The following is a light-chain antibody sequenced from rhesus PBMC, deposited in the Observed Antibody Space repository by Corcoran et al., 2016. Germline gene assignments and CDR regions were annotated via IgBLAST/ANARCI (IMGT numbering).Light chain of an antibody. V-gene: IGKV3S9*01. J-gene: IGKJ3*01. CDR2: GAS. Sequence: EIVMTQSPATLSLSPGERATLSCRASQSVSSYVAWYQPKPEQAPRLLHYGASSRATGIPDRFRCSGSGTDFTLSISSLEPEDVGVYYCQQYNNWNTFGPGTKLDIK. CDR1: QSVSSY. CDR3: QQYNNWNT.